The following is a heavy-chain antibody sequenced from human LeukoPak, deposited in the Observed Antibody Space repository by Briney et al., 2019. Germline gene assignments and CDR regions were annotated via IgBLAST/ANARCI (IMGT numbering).Heavy chain of an antibody. CDR1: GYSFTGYF. CDR2: IDPNSGDT. Sequence: ASVKVSCKASGYSFTGYFIHWVRQAPGQGREWMGCIDPNSGDTKYAQKSQGRVSMPRDTSTRTAYMELSRLRSDDTAVYFRARSGSTGYSLDYRGQGTLVTVSS. CDR3: ARSGSTGYSLDY. V-gene: IGHV1-2*02. D-gene: IGHD3-22*01. J-gene: IGHJ4*02.